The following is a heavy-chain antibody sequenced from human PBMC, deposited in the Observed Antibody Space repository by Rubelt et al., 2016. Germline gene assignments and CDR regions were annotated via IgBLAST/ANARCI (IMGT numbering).Heavy chain of an antibody. CDR1: GFTFSSYS. D-gene: IGHD3-22*01. CDR3: ARDRSDSSGYPQ. CDR2: IYYSGST. V-gene: IGHV4-59*06. J-gene: IGHJ4*02. Sequence: VQLVESGGGLVQPGGSLRLSCAASGFTFSSYSMNWVRQAPGKGLEWIGYIYYSGSTYYNPSLKSRVTISVDTSKNQFSLKLSSVTAADTAVYYCARDRSDSSGYPQWGQGTLVTVSS.